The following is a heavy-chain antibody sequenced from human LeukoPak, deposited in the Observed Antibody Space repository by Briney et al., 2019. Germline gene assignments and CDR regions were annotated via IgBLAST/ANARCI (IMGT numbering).Heavy chain of an antibody. J-gene: IGHJ4*02. V-gene: IGHV3-30*03. D-gene: IGHD1-26*01. CDR3: ARGQTNIRSGSFDY. CDR2: ISYDGSNK. CDR1: GFSVSTSY. Sequence: PGGSLRLSCAASGFSVSTSYMSWVRQAPGKGLEWVAVISYDGSNKYYADSVKGRFTISRDNSKNTLYLQMNSLRAEDTAVYYCARGQTNIRSGSFDYWGQGTLVTVSS.